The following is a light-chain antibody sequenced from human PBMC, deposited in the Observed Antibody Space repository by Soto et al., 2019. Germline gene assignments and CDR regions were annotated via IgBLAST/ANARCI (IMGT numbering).Light chain of an antibody. Sequence: IQMTQSPSSLSASVGDRVTITCRASQDISNYLAWYQQKPGKVPKLLIYAASTLQSVVPSRFSGSGSGTDFTLTISSLQPEDVATYYCQKCNSSPLTFGGGNKVEIK. CDR3: QKCNSSPLT. CDR1: QDISNY. J-gene: IGKJ4*01. CDR2: AAS. V-gene: IGKV1-27*01.